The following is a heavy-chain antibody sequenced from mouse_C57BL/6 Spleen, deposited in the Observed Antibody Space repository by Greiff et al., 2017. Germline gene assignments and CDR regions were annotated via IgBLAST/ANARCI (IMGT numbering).Heavy chain of an antibody. Sequence: QVHVKQPGAELVRPGTSVKLSCKASGYTFTSYWMHWVKQRPGQGLEWIGVIDPSDSYTNYNQKFKGKATLTVDTSSSTAYMQLSSLTSEDSAVYYCARHYYSNWYFDVWGTGTTVTVSS. CDR1: GYTFTSYW. CDR2: IDPSDSYT. D-gene: IGHD2-5*01. V-gene: IGHV1-59*01. CDR3: ARHYYSNWYFDV. J-gene: IGHJ1*03.